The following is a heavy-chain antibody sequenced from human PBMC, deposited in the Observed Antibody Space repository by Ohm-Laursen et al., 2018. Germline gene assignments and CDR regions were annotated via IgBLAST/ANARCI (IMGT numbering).Heavy chain of an antibody. CDR3: AREGGGRGEFDY. Sequence: SLRLSCAASGFTFSSYSMNWVRQAPGKGLEWVSSISGSTTYIYYVDSVKGRVTISRDNSKNTLYLQMNSLRAEDTAVYYCAREGGGRGEFDYWGQGTLVTVSS. J-gene: IGHJ4*02. CDR2: ISGSTTYI. V-gene: IGHV3-21*04. D-gene: IGHD2-15*01. CDR1: GFTFSSYS.